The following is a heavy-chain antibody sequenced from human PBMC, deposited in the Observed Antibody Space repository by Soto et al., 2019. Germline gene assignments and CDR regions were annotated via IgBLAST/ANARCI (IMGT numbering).Heavy chain of an antibody. CDR3: ARDSYCSGGNCYRYYYGMDV. D-gene: IGHD2-15*01. Sequence: QVQLVESGGGVVQPGRSLRLSCAASGFTFSSYAIHWVRQAPGKGLEWVAVLSYDGNNKYYADSVKGRFTISRDNSKITLFLQMNSLRAEDTAVYYCARDSYCSGGNCYRYYYGMDVWGQGTTVTVSS. J-gene: IGHJ6*02. V-gene: IGHV3-30-3*01. CDR1: GFTFSSYA. CDR2: LSYDGNNK.